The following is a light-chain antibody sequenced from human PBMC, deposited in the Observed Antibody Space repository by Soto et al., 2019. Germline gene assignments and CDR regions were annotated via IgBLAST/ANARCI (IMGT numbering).Light chain of an antibody. CDR1: SSDVGGYNY. CDR2: DVS. J-gene: IGLJ1*01. Sequence: QSALTQPRSVSGSPGQSVTISCTGTSSDVGGYNYVSWYQQHPGKVPKLMIYDVSKRPSGVPDRFSGSKSGNTASLTISELQAEDEADYYCFSYAGSLYVFGTGTKVTVL. CDR3: FSYAGSLYV. V-gene: IGLV2-11*01.